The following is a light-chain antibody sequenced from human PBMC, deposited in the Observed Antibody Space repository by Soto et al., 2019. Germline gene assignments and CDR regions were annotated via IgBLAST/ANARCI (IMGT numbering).Light chain of an antibody. CDR1: SGSVSTSYY. CDR2: NTT. CDR3: ALYVGSGTVV. J-gene: IGLJ2*01. V-gene: IGLV8-61*01. Sequence: VVTQEPSFSESPGGTGILTCGLTSGSVSTSYYPSWYQQSPGLAPRTLIYNTTTRSSGVPDRFSGSILGNKAALTITGAQSDDESDYLCALYVGSGTVVFGGGTQLTVL.